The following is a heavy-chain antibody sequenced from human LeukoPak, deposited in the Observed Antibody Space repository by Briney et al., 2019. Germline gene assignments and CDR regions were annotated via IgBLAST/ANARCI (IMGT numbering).Heavy chain of an antibody. CDR2: ISSSSSYI. CDR3: ARDYSSSSWSKFDP. Sequence: PGGSLRLSCAASGFTCSSYSMNWVRQAPGKGLEWVSSISSSSSYIYYADSVKGRFTISRDNAKNSLYLQMNSLRAEDTAVYYCARDYSSSSWSKFDPWGQGTLVTVSS. V-gene: IGHV3-21*01. J-gene: IGHJ5*02. CDR1: GFTCSSYS. D-gene: IGHD6-13*01.